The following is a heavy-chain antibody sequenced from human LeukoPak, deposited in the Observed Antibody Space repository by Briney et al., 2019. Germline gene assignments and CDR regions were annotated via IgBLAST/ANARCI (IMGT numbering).Heavy chain of an antibody. CDR3: AKDYYDSSGYFDY. CDR2: IRYDGSNK. V-gene: IGHV3-30*02. D-gene: IGHD3-22*01. Sequence: GGSLRLSCAASGFTFSSYGMHWVRQAPGKGLEWVAFIRYDGSNKYYADSVKGRFTISRDNSKNTLYLQMNSLRAEDTAVYYRAKDYYDSSGYFDYWGQGTLVTVSS. CDR1: GFTFSSYG. J-gene: IGHJ4*02.